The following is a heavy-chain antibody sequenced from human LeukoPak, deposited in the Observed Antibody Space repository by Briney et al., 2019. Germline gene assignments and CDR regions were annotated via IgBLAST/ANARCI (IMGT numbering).Heavy chain of an antibody. CDR3: ARQDRLVRGRNWFDS. D-gene: IGHD6-19*01. CDR2: VNDSGGT. Sequence: PSETLSLTCAVYIDSFTNYYWNWIRQTPGKGLEWIGEVNDSGGTNINPSLRSRVILSVDTSKNQFSLKLISVTAADTAVYYCARQDRLVRGRNWFDSWGQGTLVTVSS. CDR1: IDSFTNYY. J-gene: IGHJ5*01. V-gene: IGHV4-34*01.